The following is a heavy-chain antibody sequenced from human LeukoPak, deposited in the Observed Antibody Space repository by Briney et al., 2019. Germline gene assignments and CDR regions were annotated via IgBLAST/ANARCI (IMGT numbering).Heavy chain of an antibody. V-gene: IGHV1-2*02. Sequence: GASVKVSCKASGYGFTGYYMHWVRQAPGQGLEWMGWINPNNGATNYAQKFQGRVTMTSDTSISTVYVELSRLTSDDTAVYYCARYPRGEGFDYWGQGTLVTVSS. J-gene: IGHJ4*02. CDR1: GYGFTGYY. CDR3: ARYPRGEGFDY. CDR2: INPNNGAT.